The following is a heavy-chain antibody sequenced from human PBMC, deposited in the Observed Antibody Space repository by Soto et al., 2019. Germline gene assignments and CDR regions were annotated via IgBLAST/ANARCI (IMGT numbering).Heavy chain of an antibody. D-gene: IGHD2-15*01. CDR3: ARLEVVVAAHFDY. CDR1: GGSISSSSYY. CDR2: IYYSGST. Sequence: QLQLQESGPGLVKPSETLSLTCTVSGGSISSSSYYWGWIRQPPGKGLEWIGSIYYSGSTYYNPSLKSRVTISVDTSKNPFYLKLSSVTDADTAVYYCARLEVVVAAHFDYWGQGTLVTVSS. J-gene: IGHJ4*02. V-gene: IGHV4-39*01.